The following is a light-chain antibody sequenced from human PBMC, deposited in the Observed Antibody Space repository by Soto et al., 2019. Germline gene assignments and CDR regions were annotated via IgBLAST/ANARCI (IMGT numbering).Light chain of an antibody. Sequence: EIVLTQSPGTLSLSPGERATLSCGASQSVSRNFLAWYQQKPGQAPRLLIYGASNRATGIPDRFSGSGSGTDFTLTISRLEPEDFAVYYCQQFGSSSYTFGQGPKLDIK. CDR1: QSVSRNF. CDR3: QQFGSSSYT. J-gene: IGKJ2*01. CDR2: GAS. V-gene: IGKV3-20*01.